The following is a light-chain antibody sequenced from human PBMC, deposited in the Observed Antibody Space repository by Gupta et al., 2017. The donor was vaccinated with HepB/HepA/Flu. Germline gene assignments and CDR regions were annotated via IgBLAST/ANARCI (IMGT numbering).Light chain of an antibody. Sequence: EIVLTQSPGTLSLSPGERVTLSCRASQSVRNDWLAWYQHKPGQAPTLLFYTSSARAPGISDRFSGRGSGTDFTLTISRLETEDFAVYYCQQDGSSPTFGGGTKVEMK. V-gene: IGKV3-20*01. CDR1: QSVRNDW. J-gene: IGKJ4*01. CDR3: QQDGSSPT. CDR2: TSS.